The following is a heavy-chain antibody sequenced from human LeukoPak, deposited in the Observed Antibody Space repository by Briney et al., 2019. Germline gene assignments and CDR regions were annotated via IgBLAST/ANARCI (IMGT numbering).Heavy chain of an antibody. CDR3: TRMLSSSWYGELAADY. J-gene: IGHJ4*02. CDR1: GGSFSGYY. D-gene: IGHD6-13*01. Sequence: SETLSLTCAVYGGSFSGYYWSWIRQPPGKGLEWIGEINHSGSTNYNPSLKSRVTISVDTSKNQFSLKLSSVTAADTAVYYCTRMLSSSWYGELAADYWGQGTLVTVSS. CDR2: INHSGST. V-gene: IGHV4-34*01.